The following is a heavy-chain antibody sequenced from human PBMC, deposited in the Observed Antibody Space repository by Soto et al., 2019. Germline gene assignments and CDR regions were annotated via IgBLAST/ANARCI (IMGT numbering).Heavy chain of an antibody. CDR3: AKDGLRLEYSCYYMEV. V-gene: IGHV3-30*18. D-gene: IGHD4-17*01. CDR2: VSYDGQKT. CDR1: GFTFNNYA. Sequence: QVKLVESGGGVVQPGRSLRLSCAASGFTFNNYAIHWVRQAPGKGLEWVAVVSYDGQKTHFADSVKGRFTISRDNSKNTLYLQMNNLSAGDTAVYYCAKDGLRLEYSCYYMEVWGKGTTVTVSS. J-gene: IGHJ6*03.